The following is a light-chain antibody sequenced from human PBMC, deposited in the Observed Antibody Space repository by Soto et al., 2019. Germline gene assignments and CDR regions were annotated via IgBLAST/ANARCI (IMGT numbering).Light chain of an antibody. CDR3: QTCGTGP. Sequence: QLVLTQSPSASASLGASVKLTCTLSSGHSSYAIAWHQQQPEKGPRYLMKLNSDGSHSKGDGIPDRFSGSSSGAERYLTISSLQSEDEADYYCQTCGTGPFGTGTKLTVL. CDR1: SGHSSYA. J-gene: IGLJ1*01. V-gene: IGLV4-69*01. CDR2: LNSDGSH.